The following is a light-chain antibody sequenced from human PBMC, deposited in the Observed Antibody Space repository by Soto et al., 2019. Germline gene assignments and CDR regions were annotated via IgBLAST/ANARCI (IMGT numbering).Light chain of an antibody. J-gene: IGKJ1*01. V-gene: IGKV1-5*03. CDR2: KAS. CDR3: QQYNSYAWT. Sequence: DIQMTQSPSILSASVGDRVTITCRASQSISSWLAWYQQKPGKAPNLLIHKASHLESGVPSRFSGSGSGTEFTLTISSLQPDDFATYYCQQYNSYAWTFGQGTKVDI. CDR1: QSISSW.